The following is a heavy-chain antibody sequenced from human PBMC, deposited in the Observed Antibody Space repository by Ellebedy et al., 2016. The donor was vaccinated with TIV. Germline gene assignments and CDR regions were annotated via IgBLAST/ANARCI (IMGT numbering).Heavy chain of an antibody. V-gene: IGHV3-23*01. CDR2: ISYSGVGT. J-gene: IGHJ3*01. CDR3: ANTWYGRSVDDFDF. CDR1: GFTFSGYG. Sequence: GESLKISXAASGFTFSGYGMSWVRQAPGKGLEWVSAISYSGVGTHYADSVKGRFTISRDNSKNTLYLQMNSLRAEDTAVYYCANTWYGRSVDDFDFWGQGTIVTVSS. D-gene: IGHD1-14*01.